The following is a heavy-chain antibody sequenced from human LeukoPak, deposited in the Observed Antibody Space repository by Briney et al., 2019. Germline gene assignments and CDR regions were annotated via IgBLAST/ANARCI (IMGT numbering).Heavy chain of an antibody. V-gene: IGHV3-23*01. D-gene: IGHD6-13*01. CDR2: ISGNGYST. Sequence: GGSLRLSCAASGFTFSSCAMTWVRQAPGKGLQWVSDISGNGYSTYYADSLKGRFTISRDNSKNTLYLQMNSLRAEDTAVYYCATNSSSWYIDQWGQGTLVTVPS. CDR1: GFTFSSCA. CDR3: ATNSSSWYIDQ. J-gene: IGHJ4*02.